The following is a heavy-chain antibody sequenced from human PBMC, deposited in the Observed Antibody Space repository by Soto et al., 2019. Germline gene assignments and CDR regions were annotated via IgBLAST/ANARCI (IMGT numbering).Heavy chain of an antibody. V-gene: IGHV5-51*01. CDR2: IYPGDSDT. Sequence: PGESLKISCKGSGYSFISYWIVWVRQMPGKGLEWMGIIYPGDSDTRYSPSFQGQVTISADKSISTAYLQWSSLKASDTAMYYCARHDLEYSIPDGWFDPWGQGTLVTVSS. CDR3: ARHDLEYSIPDGWFDP. J-gene: IGHJ5*02. D-gene: IGHD6-6*01. CDR1: GYSFISYW.